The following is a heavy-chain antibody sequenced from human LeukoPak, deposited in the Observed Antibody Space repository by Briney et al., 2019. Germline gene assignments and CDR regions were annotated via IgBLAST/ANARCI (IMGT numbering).Heavy chain of an antibody. V-gene: IGHV3-11*01. D-gene: IGHD3-22*01. Sequence: GGSLRLSCAASGFTFSDYYMSWIRQAPGKGLEWVSYISSSGSTIYYADSVKGRFTISRDNAKNSLYLQMNSLRAEDTAVYYCARDWYYYDSSGYLHWGQGTLVTASS. CDR1: GFTFSDYY. CDR3: ARDWYYYDSSGYLH. CDR2: ISSSGSTI. J-gene: IGHJ4*02.